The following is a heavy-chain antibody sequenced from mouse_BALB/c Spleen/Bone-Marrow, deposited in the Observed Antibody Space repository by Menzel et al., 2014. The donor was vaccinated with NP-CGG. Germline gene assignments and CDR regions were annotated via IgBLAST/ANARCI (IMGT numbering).Heavy chain of an antibody. Sequence: VQLQQSGAELAKPGASVKMSCKASGYTFTSYWMHWVKQRPGQGLEWIGYINPTTGYTEYNQKFKDEATLTADKSSSTAYMQLSSLTSEDSAVYYCARRAYGSGYGFAYWGQGTLVTVSA. J-gene: IGHJ3*01. D-gene: IGHD1-1*01. CDR3: ARRAYGSGYGFAY. CDR2: INPTTGYT. CDR1: GYTFTSYW. V-gene: IGHV1-7*01.